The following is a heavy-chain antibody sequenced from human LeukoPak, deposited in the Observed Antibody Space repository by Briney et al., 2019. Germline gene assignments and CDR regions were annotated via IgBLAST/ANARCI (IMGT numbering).Heavy chain of an antibody. CDR2: ISGSGGST. D-gene: IGHD2-15*01. CDR1: GLTFSSYA. V-gene: IGHV3-23*01. Sequence: GGSLRLPCAASGLTFSSYAMSWVRQAPGKGLEWVSAISGSGGSTYYADSVKGRFTISRDNSKNTLYLQMNSLRAEDTAVYYCAKYGEDIVVGYFDYWGQGTLVTVSS. CDR3: AKYGEDIVVGYFDY. J-gene: IGHJ4*02.